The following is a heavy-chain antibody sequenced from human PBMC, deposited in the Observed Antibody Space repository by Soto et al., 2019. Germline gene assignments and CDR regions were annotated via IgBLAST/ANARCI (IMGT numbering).Heavy chain of an antibody. CDR3: VSSADY. CDR2: ISYDGSNK. D-gene: IGHD6-6*01. Sequence: GGSLRLSCAASGFTFSSYAMHWVRQAPGKGLEWVAVISYDGSNKYYADSVKGRFTISRDNSKNTLYLQMNSLRAEDTAVYYCVSSADYWGQGTLVTVS. J-gene: IGHJ4*02. CDR1: GFTFSSYA. V-gene: IGHV3-30-3*01.